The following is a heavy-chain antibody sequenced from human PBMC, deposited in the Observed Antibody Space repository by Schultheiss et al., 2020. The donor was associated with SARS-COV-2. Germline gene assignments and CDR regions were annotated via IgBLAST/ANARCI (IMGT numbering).Heavy chain of an antibody. Sequence: SETLSLTCAVSGYSISSGYYWGWIRQPPGKGLEWIGEINHSGSTNYNPSLKSRVTISVDTSKNQFSLKLSSVTAADTAVYYCARDRMYYYGSGSYYGRNDYWGQGTLVTVSS. CDR3: ARDRMYYYGSGSYYGRNDY. D-gene: IGHD3-10*01. J-gene: IGHJ4*02. CDR1: GYSISSGYY. CDR2: INHSGST. V-gene: IGHV4-38-2*02.